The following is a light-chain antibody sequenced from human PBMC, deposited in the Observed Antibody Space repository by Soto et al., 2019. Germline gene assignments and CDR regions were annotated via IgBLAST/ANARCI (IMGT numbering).Light chain of an antibody. CDR3: CSYAGSSTNYV. Sequence: QSVLTQPRSVSGSPGQSVTISCSGTNSDVGGYNSVAWYQQKPGEAPKLLLYSVTKRPSGVPDRFSGSKSGNMASLIISGLQAEDEADYYCCSYAGSSTNYVFGTGTKVTV. CDR2: SVT. J-gene: IGLJ1*01. CDR1: NSDVGGYNS. V-gene: IGLV2-11*01.